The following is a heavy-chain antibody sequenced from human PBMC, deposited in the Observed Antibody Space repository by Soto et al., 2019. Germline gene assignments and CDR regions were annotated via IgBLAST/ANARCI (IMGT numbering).Heavy chain of an antibody. CDR3: ARVRGSPPGNYGGSTNFDY. V-gene: IGHV1-18*01. CDR2: ISAYNGNT. D-gene: IGHD4-4*01. Sequence: QVQLVQSGAEVKKPGASVKVSCKASGYTFTSYGISWVRQAPGQGLEWMGWISAYNGNTNYAQKLQGRVTMTPDTSTSTASMELRSLRSDDTAVYYCARVRGSPPGNYGGSTNFDYWGQGTLVTVSS. J-gene: IGHJ4*02. CDR1: GYTFTSYG.